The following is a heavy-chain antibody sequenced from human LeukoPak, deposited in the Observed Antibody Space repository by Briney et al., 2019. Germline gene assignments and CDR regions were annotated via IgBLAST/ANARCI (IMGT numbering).Heavy chain of an antibody. D-gene: IGHD1-26*01. J-gene: IGHJ4*02. CDR2: IYPPDSDT. CDR1: GYTFSKYC. Sequence: GESLKISCKGSGYTFSKYCIGWVRQMPGKGLEWMGIIYPPDSDTKYSPSFRGQVTMSVDKSTDTAYLQWSSLKASDTAMYYCARPGVGAVYYFDSWGQGTLVTVSS. V-gene: IGHV5-51*01. CDR3: ARPGVGAVYYFDS.